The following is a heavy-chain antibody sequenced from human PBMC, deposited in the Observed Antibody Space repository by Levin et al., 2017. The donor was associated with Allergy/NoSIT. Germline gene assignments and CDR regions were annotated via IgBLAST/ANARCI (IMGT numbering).Heavy chain of an antibody. Sequence: GESLKISCAASGFTFDDYTMHWVRQVPGKGLEWISLISWDGESTYHADSVRGRFTISRDNSKNSLYLQMTSLRPEDTALYFCVKDSGHCDTRKCYTIDAFDMWGQGTMVTVSS. D-gene: IGHD2-8*01. J-gene: IGHJ3*02. CDR3: VKDSGHCDTRKCYTIDAFDM. CDR1: GFTFDDYT. V-gene: IGHV3-43*01. CDR2: ISWDGEST.